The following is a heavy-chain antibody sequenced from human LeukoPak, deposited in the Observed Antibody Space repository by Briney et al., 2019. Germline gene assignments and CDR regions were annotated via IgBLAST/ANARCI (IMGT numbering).Heavy chain of an antibody. CDR1: GGSISSSGYY. D-gene: IGHD5-24*01. V-gene: IGHV4-39*07. CDR2: IYYSGST. Sequence: TSETLSLTCTVSGGSISSSGYYWGWIRQPPGKGLEWIGSIYYSGSTYYNPSLKSRVTISVDTSKNQFSLKLSSVTAADTAVYYCARGEMATVDYWGQGTLVTVSS. CDR3: ARGEMATVDY. J-gene: IGHJ4*02.